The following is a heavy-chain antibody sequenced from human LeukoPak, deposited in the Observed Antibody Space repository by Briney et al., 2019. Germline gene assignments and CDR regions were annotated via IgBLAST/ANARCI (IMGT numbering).Heavy chain of an antibody. CDR3: AREVYGGNSDGTFDY. V-gene: IGHV3-21*01. CDR2: ISSSSSYI. Sequence: PGGSLRLSCAASGFTFSGYSMNWVRQAPGKGLEWVSSISSSSSYIYYADSVKGRFTISRDNAKNSLYLQMNSLRAEDTAVYYCAREVYGGNSDGTFDYWGQGTLVTVSS. D-gene: IGHD4-23*01. J-gene: IGHJ4*02. CDR1: GFTFSGYS.